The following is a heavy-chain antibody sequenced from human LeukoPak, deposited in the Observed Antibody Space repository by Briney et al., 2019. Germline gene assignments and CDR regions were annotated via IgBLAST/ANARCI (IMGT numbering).Heavy chain of an antibody. CDR1: GFTFDSYG. Sequence: GGSLRLSCAASGFTFDSYGMHWVRQAPGKGLEWVAVISYDGSDKYYADSVKGRFTISRDNSKTTLYLQMNSLRAEDTAVYYCAKDGFRSVAIDYWGQGTLVTVSS. V-gene: IGHV3-30*18. D-gene: IGHD6-19*01. CDR2: ISYDGSDK. J-gene: IGHJ4*02. CDR3: AKDGFRSVAIDY.